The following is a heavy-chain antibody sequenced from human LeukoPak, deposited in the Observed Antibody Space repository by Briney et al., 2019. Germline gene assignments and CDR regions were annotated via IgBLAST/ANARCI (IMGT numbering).Heavy chain of an antibody. D-gene: IGHD3-3*01. V-gene: IGHV3-64*02. CDR2: IVSNGGNT. J-gene: IGHJ4*02. CDR3: ARGGYYAASDI. Sequence: GGSLRLSCAASELTFSSHAMHWVRQAPGKGLEYVSAIVSNGGNTYYADSVRGRFTISRDNSKDTVYLQMGSLRPEDTAGYYCARGGYYAASDIWGQGALVTVSS. CDR1: ELTFSSHA.